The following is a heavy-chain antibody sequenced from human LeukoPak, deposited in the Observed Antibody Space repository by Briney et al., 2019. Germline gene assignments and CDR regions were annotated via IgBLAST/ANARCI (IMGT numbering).Heavy chain of an antibody. CDR2: IKQDGSEK. CDR1: GFTFSSYW. J-gene: IGHJ4*02. V-gene: IGHV3-7*03. D-gene: IGHD3-16*01. Sequence: GGSLRLSCTTSGFTFSSYWMSWVRQAPGKGLEWVADIKQDGSEKYYVDSVKGRFTISRDNAKNSLYLQMNSLRAEDTAVYYCARDLRGPRDYWGQGTLVTVSS. CDR3: ARDLRGPRDY.